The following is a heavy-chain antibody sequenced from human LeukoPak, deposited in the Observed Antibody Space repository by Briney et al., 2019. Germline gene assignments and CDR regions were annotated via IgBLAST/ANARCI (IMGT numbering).Heavy chain of an antibody. D-gene: IGHD4-17*01. V-gene: IGHV3-7*01. CDR3: ARYSYGDSPYYYYYYYYMDV. Sequence: GGSLRLSCAASGFTVSSNYMSWVRQAPGKGLEWVANIKQDGSEKYYVDSVKGRFTISRDNAKNSLYLQMNSLRAEDTAVYYCARYSYGDSPYYYYYYYYMDVWGKGTTVTVSS. CDR1: GFTVSSNY. CDR2: IKQDGSEK. J-gene: IGHJ6*03.